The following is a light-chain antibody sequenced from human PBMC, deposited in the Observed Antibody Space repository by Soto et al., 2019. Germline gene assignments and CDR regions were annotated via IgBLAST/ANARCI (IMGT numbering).Light chain of an antibody. Sequence: QSVLTQPPSASGSPGQSVTISCTGTSYDVGDYNYVSWYQQHPGKAPKLMIYEVIKRPSGVPDRFSGSKSGNTAPLTVSGLQAEDEADYYCTSYAGSNNYVFGTGTKLTVL. V-gene: IGLV2-8*01. CDR3: TSYAGSNNYV. CDR1: SYDVGDYNY. CDR2: EVI. J-gene: IGLJ1*01.